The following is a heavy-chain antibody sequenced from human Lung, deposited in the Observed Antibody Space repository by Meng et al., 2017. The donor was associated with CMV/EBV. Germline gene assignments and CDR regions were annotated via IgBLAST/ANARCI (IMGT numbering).Heavy chain of an antibody. V-gene: IGHV3-21*01. CDR2: ISSSSSYV. J-gene: IGHJ4*02. CDR1: RFSSYT. CDR3: AREGYDYDSGSYYYYFDH. Sequence: GESLKISCAASRFSSYTLSWVRQAPGKGLEWVSSISSSSSYVYYADSVKGRFTISRDNAKNSLYLQMNSLRAEDTAVYYCAREGYDYDSGSYYYYFDHWGQGSXVTVSS. D-gene: IGHD3-10*01.